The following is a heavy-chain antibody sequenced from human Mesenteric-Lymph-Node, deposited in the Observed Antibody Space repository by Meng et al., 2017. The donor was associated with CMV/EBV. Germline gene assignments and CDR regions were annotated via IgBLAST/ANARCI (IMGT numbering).Heavy chain of an antibody. CDR1: GYTFTSYT. CDR3: AREGGFGELYDY. Sequence: CKDSGYTFTSYTMHWVRQAPGQRLEWMGWINAGTGKTKYPQKFQGRVTITRDTSATTAYMELSSLRSEDAAIYYCAREGGFGELYDYWGQGTLVTVSS. V-gene: IGHV1-3*01. D-gene: IGHD3-10*01. J-gene: IGHJ4*02. CDR2: INAGTGKT.